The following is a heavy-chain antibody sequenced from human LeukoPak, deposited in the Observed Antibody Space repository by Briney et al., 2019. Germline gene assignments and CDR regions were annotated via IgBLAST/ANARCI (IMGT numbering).Heavy chain of an antibody. CDR2: IYHSGST. D-gene: IGHD3-9*01. CDR1: GYPISSGYY. Sequence: PSETLSLTCAVSGYPISSGYYWGWIRQPPGKGLEWIGSIYHSGSTYYNPSLKSRVTISVDTSKNQFSLKLSSVTAADTAVYYCARDQVDILTGYYTEWFDPWGQGTLVTVSS. CDR3: ARDQVDILTGYYTEWFDP. J-gene: IGHJ5*02. V-gene: IGHV4-38-2*02.